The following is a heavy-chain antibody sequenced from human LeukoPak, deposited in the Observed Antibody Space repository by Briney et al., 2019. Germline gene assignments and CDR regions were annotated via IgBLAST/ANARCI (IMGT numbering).Heavy chain of an antibody. J-gene: IGHJ4*02. CDR2: ISAYNGNT. D-gene: IGHD3-22*01. CDR1: GYSFTTYG. V-gene: IGHV1-18*01. CDR3: ARDEYYYDSSGPYYFDF. Sequence: GASVKVSCKTSGYSFTTYGISWVRQAPGQGLEWKGWISAYNGNTKFVQKLQGRVTMTTDTSASTAYMELRSLRSDDTAVYYCARDEYYYDSSGPYYFDFWGQGTLVTVSS.